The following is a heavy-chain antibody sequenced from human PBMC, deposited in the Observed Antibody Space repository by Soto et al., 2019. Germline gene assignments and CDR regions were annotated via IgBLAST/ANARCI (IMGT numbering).Heavy chain of an antibody. V-gene: IGHV3-23*01. Sequence: WGSLRLSCAASGFTFINYAIIFSRHSPGRGLEWVSTIHNTGDSTYYADPVKGRFTISRDNSKNTLYLQMNSLRAEDTAVYYCAKRGTPTTGPFEYWGQGALVTVSS. D-gene: IGHD1-7*01. CDR2: IHNTGDST. CDR3: AKRGTPTTGPFEY. J-gene: IGHJ4*02. CDR1: GFTFINYA.